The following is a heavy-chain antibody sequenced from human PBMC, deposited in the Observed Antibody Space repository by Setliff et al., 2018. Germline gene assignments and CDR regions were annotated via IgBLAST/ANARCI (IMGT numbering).Heavy chain of an antibody. CDR1: GGSISSSNW. CDR2: IYHSGST. D-gene: IGHD3-22*01. V-gene: IGHV4-4*02. CDR3: ARGRDYYDSSGYTDY. J-gene: IGHJ4*02. Sequence: PSETLSLTCAVSGGSISSSNWWNGVRQPPGKGLEWIGEIYHSGSTNYNPSLKSRVTISVDKSKNQFSLKLSSVTAADTAVYYCARGRDYYDSSGYTDYWGQGTLVTVSS.